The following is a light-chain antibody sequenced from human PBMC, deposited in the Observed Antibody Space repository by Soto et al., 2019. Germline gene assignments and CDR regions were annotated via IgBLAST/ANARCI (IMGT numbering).Light chain of an antibody. CDR1: QDISNW. V-gene: IGKV1-12*01. J-gene: IGKJ3*01. Sequence: IQMTQSPSTVSASVGDRVTITCRASQDISNWLAWYQQKPGKAPKLLIYVASNLQSGVPSRFSGSGSGTEFTLTITSLQPEDFATYFCQQYYIYPPAFGPGTKVQIK. CDR3: QQYYIYPPA. CDR2: VAS.